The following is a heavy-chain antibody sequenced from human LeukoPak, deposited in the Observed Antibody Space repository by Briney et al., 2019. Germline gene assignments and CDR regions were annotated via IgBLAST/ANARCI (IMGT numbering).Heavy chain of an antibody. V-gene: IGHV3-11*01. CDR2: ISGSGDRI. D-gene: IGHD3-16*02. CDR3: ARDYAWDSYGLVLDS. Sequence: YYWGWIRQPPGTGLEWISYISGSGDRIYYADSVKGRFTISRDNAKNSLYLQLNSLRAEDTAVYYCARDYAWDSYGLVLDSWGQGALVTVSS. J-gene: IGHJ4*02. CDR1: YY.